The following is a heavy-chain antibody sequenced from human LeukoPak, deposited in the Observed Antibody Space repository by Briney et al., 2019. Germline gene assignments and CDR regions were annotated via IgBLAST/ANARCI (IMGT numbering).Heavy chain of an antibody. D-gene: IGHD2-2*01. V-gene: IGHV5-51*01. CDR3: ARRQGCSSTSCPPDY. Sequence: GESLKISCRGSGYSFTTYWIGWVRQMPGKGLEWMGIIYPGDSDTRYSPSLQGQVTMSADKSINTAYLQWSSLKASDTAIYYCARRQGCSSTSCPPDYWGQGTLVTVSS. CDR2: IYPGDSDT. J-gene: IGHJ4*02. CDR1: GYSFTTYW.